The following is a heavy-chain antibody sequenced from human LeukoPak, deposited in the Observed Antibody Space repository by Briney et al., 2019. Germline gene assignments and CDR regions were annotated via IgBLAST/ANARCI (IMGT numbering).Heavy chain of an antibody. J-gene: IGHJ5*01. CDR3: AREQEGVSFDF. D-gene: IGHD3-10*01. Sequence: ASVKLSCKTSGYDVNKYGISWGREAPGQGRQWRAWISPYTGERNSVQAFWGRVTLTADKSSNTVYMQLKSVTSDETGVYYCAREQEGVSFDFWAQGTLVTVFS. CDR1: GYDVNKYG. CDR2: ISPYTGER. V-gene: IGHV1-18*01.